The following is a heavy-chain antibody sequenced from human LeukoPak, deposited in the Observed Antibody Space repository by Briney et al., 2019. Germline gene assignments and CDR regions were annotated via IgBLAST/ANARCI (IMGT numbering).Heavy chain of an antibody. J-gene: IGHJ4*02. CDR2: IKQDGSEK. Sequence: GGSLRLSCAASGFTFSNYWMNWVRQAPGKGLGWVANIKQDGSEKYYVDSVKGRFTISRDNAKNSLYLQMNSLTAEDTAVYYCASARFGTAGADYWGQGTLVTVSS. CDR3: ASARFGTAGADY. CDR1: GFTFSNYW. D-gene: IGHD1-1*01. V-gene: IGHV3-7*01.